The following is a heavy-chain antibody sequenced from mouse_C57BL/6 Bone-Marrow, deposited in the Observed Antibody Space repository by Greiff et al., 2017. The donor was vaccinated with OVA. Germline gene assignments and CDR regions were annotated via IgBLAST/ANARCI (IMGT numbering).Heavy chain of an antibody. V-gene: IGHV1-78*01. CDR2: IYPRDGST. J-gene: IGHJ3*01. Sequence: QVQLQQSDAELVKPGASVKISCKVSGYTFTDHTIHWMKQRPEQGLEWIGYIYPRDGSTKYKAKFKGKATLTADKSSSTAYMQLNSLTSEDSAVYFCASPYGNYDWFAYWGQGTLVTVSA. D-gene: IGHD2-1*01. CDR1: GYTFTDHT. CDR3: ASPYGNYDWFAY.